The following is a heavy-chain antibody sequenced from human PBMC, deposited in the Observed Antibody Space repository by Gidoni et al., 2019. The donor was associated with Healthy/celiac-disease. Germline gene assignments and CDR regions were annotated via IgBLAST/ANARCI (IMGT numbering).Heavy chain of an antibody. V-gene: IGHV4-34*01. J-gene: IGHJ4*02. CDR2: INHSGST. CDR1: GGSFSGYY. CDR3: ARGRYRIQLWSRRYYFDY. Sequence: QVQLQQWGAGLLKPSETLSLTCAVYGGSFSGYYWSWIRQPPGKGLEWIGEINHSGSTNYNPSLKRRVTISVDTSKNQFSLKLSSVTAADTAVYYCARGRYRIQLWSRRYYFDYWGQGTLVTVSS. D-gene: IGHD5-18*01.